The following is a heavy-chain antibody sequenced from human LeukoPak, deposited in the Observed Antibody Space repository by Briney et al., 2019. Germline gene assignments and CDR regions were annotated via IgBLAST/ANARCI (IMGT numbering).Heavy chain of an antibody. CDR1: GGSISSYY. CDR3: AREYYHDSSGYYSIGFDP. V-gene: IGHV4-59*12. CDR2: IYYSGST. D-gene: IGHD3-22*01. Sequence: SETLSLTCTVSGGSISSYYWSWIRQPPGKGLEWIGYIYYSGSTNYNPSLKSRVTMSVDTSKNQFSLKLSSVTAADTAVYYCAREYYHDSSGYYSIGFDPWGQGTLVTVSS. J-gene: IGHJ5*02.